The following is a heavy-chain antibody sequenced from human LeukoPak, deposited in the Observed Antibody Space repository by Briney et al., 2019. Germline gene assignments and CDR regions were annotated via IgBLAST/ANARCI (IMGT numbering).Heavy chain of an antibody. CDR1: GGSFSGYY. CDR3: ARTIAAAAPNFDY. V-gene: IGHV4-34*01. CDR2: NNHSGST. D-gene: IGHD6-13*01. Sequence: PSETLSLTCAVYGGSFSGYYWSWIRQPPGEGLEWIGENNHSGSTNYNPPLKSRVTISVDTSKNQFSLKLSSVTAADTAVYYCARTIAAAAPNFDYWSQGTLVTVSS. J-gene: IGHJ4*02.